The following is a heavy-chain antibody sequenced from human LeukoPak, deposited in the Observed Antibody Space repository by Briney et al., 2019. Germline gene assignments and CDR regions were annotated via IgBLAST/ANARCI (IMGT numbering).Heavy chain of an antibody. CDR1: GFTFSSYA. D-gene: IGHD6-19*01. Sequence: GGSLRPSCAASGFTFSSYAMHWVRQAPGKGLEYVSAISSNGGSTHYANSVKGRFTISRDNSKNTLYLQMGSLRAEDMAVYYCARSIAVAGTLSFDYWGQGTLVTVSS. CDR3: ARSIAVAGTLSFDY. CDR2: ISSNGGST. V-gene: IGHV3-64*01. J-gene: IGHJ4*02.